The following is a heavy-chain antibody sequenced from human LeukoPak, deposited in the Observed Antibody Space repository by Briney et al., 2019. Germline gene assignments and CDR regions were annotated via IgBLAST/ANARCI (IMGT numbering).Heavy chain of an antibody. J-gene: IGHJ4*02. D-gene: IGHD3-16*02. V-gene: IGHV3-9*01. Sequence: PGGSLRLSCAASGFTFDDYAMHWVRQATGKGLEWVSGISWNSGYIGYADSVKGRFTISRDNAKNSLYLQMNSLRGEDTALYYCAKDARYTAEDYFEYWGQGTLVTVSS. CDR2: ISWNSGYI. CDR1: GFTFDDYA. CDR3: AKDARYTAEDYFEY.